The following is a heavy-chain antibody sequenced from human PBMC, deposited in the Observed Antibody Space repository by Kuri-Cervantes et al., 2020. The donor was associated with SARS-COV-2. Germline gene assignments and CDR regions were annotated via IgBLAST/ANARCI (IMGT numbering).Heavy chain of an antibody. CDR2: ISGSGGST. D-gene: IGHD5-12*01. CDR1: GFTFSSYA. V-gene: IGHV3-23*01. J-gene: IGHJ5*02. Sequence: GESLKISCAASGFTFSSYAMSWVRQAPGKGLEWVSAISGSGGSTYYADSVKGRFTISRDNSKNTLYLQMNSLRAEDTAVYYCARDASMGGFAPWGQGTLVVASS. CDR3: ARDASMGGFAP.